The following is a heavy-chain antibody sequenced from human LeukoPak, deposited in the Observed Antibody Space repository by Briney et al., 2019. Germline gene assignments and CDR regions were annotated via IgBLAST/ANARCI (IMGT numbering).Heavy chain of an antibody. Sequence: ASVKVSCKASGYTLTSYHMHWVRQAPGQGLEWMGWINPNTGDTSFAQKFQGRVTLTRDTSISTAYMELSRLKSDDTAVYYCARLFNYYDNSGYYQYYFDYWGQGTLVTVSS. J-gene: IGHJ4*02. CDR2: INPNTGDT. CDR1: GYTLTSYH. V-gene: IGHV1-2*02. CDR3: ARLFNYYDNSGYYQYYFDY. D-gene: IGHD3-22*01.